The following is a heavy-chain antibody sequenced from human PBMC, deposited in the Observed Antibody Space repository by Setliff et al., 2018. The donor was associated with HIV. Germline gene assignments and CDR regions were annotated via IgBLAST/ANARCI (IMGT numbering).Heavy chain of an antibody. J-gene: IGHJ6*02. CDR3: ASGYPSGWYYYGMDV. Sequence: SVKVSCKASGGTFSSYAISWVRQAPGQGLEWMGGIIPIFGTANYAQKFQGRVTITTDESTSTAYMELSSLRSEDTAVYYCASGYPSGWYYYGMDVWGQGTTVTVSS. CDR2: IIPIFGTA. D-gene: IGHD5-18*01. CDR1: GGTFSSYA. V-gene: IGHV1-69*05.